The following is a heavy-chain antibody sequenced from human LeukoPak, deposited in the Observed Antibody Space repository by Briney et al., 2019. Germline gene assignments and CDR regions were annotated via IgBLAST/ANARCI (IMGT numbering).Heavy chain of an antibody. CDR1: GFIFDDYA. V-gene: IGHV3-9*03. Sequence: GGSLRLSCAASGFIFDDYAMHWVRHAPGKGLEWVSGISWNSGSIGYADSVKGRFTIPRDNAKNSLYLQMNSLIAEDMALYYCAKGPRYSSSWYRQFDYWGQGTLVTVSS. J-gene: IGHJ4*02. CDR2: ISWNSGSI. D-gene: IGHD6-13*01. CDR3: AKGPRYSSSWYRQFDY.